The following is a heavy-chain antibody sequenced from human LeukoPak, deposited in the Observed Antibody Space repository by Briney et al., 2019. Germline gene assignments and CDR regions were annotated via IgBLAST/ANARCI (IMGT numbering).Heavy chain of an antibody. CDR2: ISAYNGNT. CDR3: ARDRYRYCSSTSCYPSFGY. D-gene: IGHD2-2*01. J-gene: IGHJ4*02. CDR1: GYTFTSYG. V-gene: IGHV1-18*01. Sequence: ASVKVSCKASGYTFTSYGISWVRQAPGQGLEWMGWISAYNGNTNYAQKLQGRVTMTTDTSTSTAYMELRSLRSDDTAVYYCARDRYRYCSSTSCYPSFGYWGQGTLVTVSS.